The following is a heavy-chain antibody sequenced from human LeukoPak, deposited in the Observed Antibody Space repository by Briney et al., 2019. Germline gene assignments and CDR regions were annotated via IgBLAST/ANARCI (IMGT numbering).Heavy chain of an antibody. CDR2: INTDGSRT. CDR3: ARGHVTGYCRDS. D-gene: IGHD3-9*01. Sequence: GGSLRLSCGASGFTFDTYWMHWVRQAPGKGLVWVSRINTDGSRTNCADSVEGRFTISRDNAKNTLYLQMNSLRAEDTAVYYCARGHVTGYCRDSWGQGTLVTVSS. V-gene: IGHV3-74*01. J-gene: IGHJ4*02. CDR1: GFTFDTYW.